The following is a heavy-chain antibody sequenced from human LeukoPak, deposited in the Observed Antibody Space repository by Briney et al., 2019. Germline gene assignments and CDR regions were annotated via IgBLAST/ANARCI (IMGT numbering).Heavy chain of an antibody. CDR1: GGSISSADYY. V-gene: IGHV4-30-4*08. CDR3: ARHPHCISTSCYSHHYYYYYYVDV. CDR2: IYYDGST. J-gene: IGHJ6*03. Sequence: SETLSLTCTVSGGSISSADYYWSWIRQPPGKGPEWIGYIYYDGSTYYNPSLKSRVTISIDTSKNQFSLKLTSVTAADTAVYYCARHPHCISTSCYSHHYYYYYYVDVWGNGTTVTVSS. D-gene: IGHD2-15*01.